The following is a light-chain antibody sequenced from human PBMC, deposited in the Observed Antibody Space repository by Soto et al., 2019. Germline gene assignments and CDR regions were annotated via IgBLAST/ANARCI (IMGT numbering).Light chain of an antibody. CDR1: SSDVGGYNY. V-gene: IGLV2-14*01. J-gene: IGLJ3*02. CDR3: ISFTSNSQWV. Sequence: QSALTQPAYVSGSPGQSITISCTGSSSDVGGYNYVSWYQQHPGKAPKLMIYEVSNRPSGVSNRFSGSKSGNTASLTISGLQAEDEADYYCISFTSNSQWVFGGGTKVTVL. CDR2: EVS.